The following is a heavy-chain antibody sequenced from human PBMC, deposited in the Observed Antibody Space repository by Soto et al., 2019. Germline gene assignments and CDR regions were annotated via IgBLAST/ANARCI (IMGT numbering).Heavy chain of an antibody. Sequence: SETLSLTCAVYGGSFSGYYWSWIRQPPGKGLEWIGEINHSGSTNYNPSLKSRVTISVDTSKNQFSLKLSSVTAADTAVYYCARGPGYCSSTSCYGNYYYYYGMDVWGRGTTVTVSS. J-gene: IGHJ6*02. D-gene: IGHD2-2*03. CDR2: INHSGST. CDR1: GGSFSGYY. V-gene: IGHV4-34*01. CDR3: ARGPGYCSSTSCYGNYYYYYGMDV.